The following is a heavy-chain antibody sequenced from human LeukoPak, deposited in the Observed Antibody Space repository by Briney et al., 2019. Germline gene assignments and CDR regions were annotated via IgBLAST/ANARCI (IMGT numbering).Heavy chain of an antibody. CDR2: IKQDGSEK. D-gene: IGHD3-22*01. CDR3: ARDGYYYDSREDPDY. V-gene: IGHV3-7*01. CDR1: GFTFSSYW. Sequence: QSGGSLRLSCAASGFTFSSYWMSWVRQAPGKGLEWVAKIKQDGSEKYYVDSVKGRFTISRDNAKNSLYLQMNSLRAEDTAVYYCARDGYYYDSREDPDYWGQGTLVTVSS. J-gene: IGHJ4*02.